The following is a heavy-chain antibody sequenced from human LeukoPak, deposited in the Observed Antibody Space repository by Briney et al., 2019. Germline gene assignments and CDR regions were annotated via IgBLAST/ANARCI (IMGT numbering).Heavy chain of an antibody. CDR1: GFSVSNTY. CDR2: IFSGDST. V-gene: IGHV3-53*01. CDR3: ARGARGFQWLSYYFDS. J-gene: IGHJ4*02. D-gene: IGHD6-19*01. Sequence: GGSLRLSCAASGFSVSNTYMTWVRQAPGKGLDWVSVIFSGDSTYYADSVKGRFTISRDNSKNTLYLQMDSLRADDTAVYYCARGARGFQWLSYYFDSWGQGTLVTVSS.